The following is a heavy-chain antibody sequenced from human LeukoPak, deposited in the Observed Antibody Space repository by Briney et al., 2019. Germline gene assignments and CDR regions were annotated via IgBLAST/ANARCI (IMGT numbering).Heavy chain of an antibody. CDR3: AAPGSRRGDLSPYYFDY. CDR1: GGTFSSYA. V-gene: IGHV1-69*01. J-gene: IGHJ4*02. CDR2: IIPIFGTA. D-gene: IGHD4-17*01. Sequence: GASVKVSCKASGGTFSSYAISWVRQAPGQGLEWMGGIIPIFGTANYAQKFQGRVTITADESTSTAYMELSSLGSEDTAVYYCAAPGSRRGDLSPYYFDYWGQGTLVTVSS.